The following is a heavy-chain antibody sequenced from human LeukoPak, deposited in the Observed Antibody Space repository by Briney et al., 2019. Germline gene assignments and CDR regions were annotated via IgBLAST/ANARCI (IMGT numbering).Heavy chain of an antibody. Sequence: GESLKISCKGSGYSFTSYWISWVRQMPGKGLEWMGIIYPGDSDTRYSPSFQGQVTISADKSISTAYLQWSSLKASDTAMYYCAVVPAALTGWFDPWGQGTLVTVSS. CDR3: AVVPAALTGWFDP. CDR2: IYPGDSDT. D-gene: IGHD2-2*01. CDR1: GYSFTSYW. J-gene: IGHJ5*02. V-gene: IGHV5-51*01.